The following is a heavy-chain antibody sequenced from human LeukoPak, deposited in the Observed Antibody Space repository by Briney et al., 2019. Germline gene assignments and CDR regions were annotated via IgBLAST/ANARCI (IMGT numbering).Heavy chain of an antibody. CDR1: GFTFSSYW. D-gene: IGHD4-23*01. CDR3: ARSYGGNLYYFDY. Sequence: GGPLRLSCAASGFTFSSYWMHWVRQAPGKGLVWVSRINSDGSSTSYADSVKGRFTISRDNAKNTLYLQMNSLRAEDTAVYYCARSYGGNLYYFDYWGQGTLVTVSS. J-gene: IGHJ4*02. V-gene: IGHV3-74*01. CDR2: INSDGSST.